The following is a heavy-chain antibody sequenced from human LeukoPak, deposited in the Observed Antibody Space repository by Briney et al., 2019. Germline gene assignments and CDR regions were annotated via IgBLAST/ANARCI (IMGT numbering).Heavy chain of an antibody. CDR1: GFTFSSKT. J-gene: IGHJ4*02. V-gene: IGHV3-23*01. CDR3: ARGEGTPALLEY. D-gene: IGHD2/OR15-2a*01. CDR2: ISNNGGRT. Sequence: GGSLRLSCAGSGFTFSSKTMRWVRQAPGGGLEWVSAISNNGGRTDYAESVKGRFTISRDTSKSTLYLHMDRLRAEDTALYYCARGEGTPALLEYWGQGTLVTVSS.